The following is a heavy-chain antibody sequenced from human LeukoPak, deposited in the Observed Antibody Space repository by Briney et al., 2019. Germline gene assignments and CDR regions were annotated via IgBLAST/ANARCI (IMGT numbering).Heavy chain of an antibody. Sequence: GGSLRLSCAASGFTLSKYGMHWVRQAPGKGLEWVAVISYDGSNEYYADSVKGRFTISRDSFKNTLYLQMNSLRAEDTAVYYCAKDQGGHCSSTSCYPIDYWGQGTLVTVSS. J-gene: IGHJ4*02. CDR3: AKDQGGHCSSTSCYPIDY. CDR2: ISYDGSNE. CDR1: GFTLSKYG. V-gene: IGHV3-30*18. D-gene: IGHD2-2*01.